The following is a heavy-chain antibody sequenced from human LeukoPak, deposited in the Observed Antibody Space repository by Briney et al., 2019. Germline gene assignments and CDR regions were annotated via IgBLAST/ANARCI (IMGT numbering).Heavy chain of an antibody. CDR3: ARFFLGMGIAAAGSDRGTFDI. V-gene: IGHV1-2*02. Sequence: GASVKVSCKASGYTFTGYYMHWVRQAPGQGLEWMGWINPNSGGTNYAQNFQGRVTMTTDTSTSTAYMELRSLRSDDTAVYYCARFFLGMGIAAAGSDRGTFDIWGQGTMVTVSS. CDR2: INPNSGGT. D-gene: IGHD6-13*01. CDR1: GYTFTGYY. J-gene: IGHJ3*02.